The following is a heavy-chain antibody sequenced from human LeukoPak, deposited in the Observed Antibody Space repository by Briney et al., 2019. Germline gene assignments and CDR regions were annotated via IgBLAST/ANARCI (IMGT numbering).Heavy chain of an antibody. J-gene: IGHJ4*02. Sequence: GASVKVSCKASGYTFTSYYMHWVRQAPGQGLEWMGIINPSVGSTNYTQKFQGRVTMTRDMSTSTVYMELSSLRSEDTAVYYCARDPVYCSGGSCYPSGGFDYWGQGTLVTVSS. V-gene: IGHV1-46*01. D-gene: IGHD2-15*01. CDR1: GYTFTSYY. CDR3: ARDPVYCSGGSCYPSGGFDY. CDR2: INPSVGST.